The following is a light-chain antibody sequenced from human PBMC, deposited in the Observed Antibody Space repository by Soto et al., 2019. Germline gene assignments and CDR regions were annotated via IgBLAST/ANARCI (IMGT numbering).Light chain of an antibody. Sequence: QPVLTQPPSASGTPGQTVTISCSGSNSNIGSNYVCWYQQLPGTAPKLLIYRNNHRPSGVPDRFSGSKSGTSASLAISGLRSEDEAYYYCSTWYDSLPGIVVFGGGTKLTVL. V-gene: IGLV1-47*01. CDR3: STWYDSLPGIVV. J-gene: IGLJ2*01. CDR2: RNN. CDR1: NSNIGSNY.